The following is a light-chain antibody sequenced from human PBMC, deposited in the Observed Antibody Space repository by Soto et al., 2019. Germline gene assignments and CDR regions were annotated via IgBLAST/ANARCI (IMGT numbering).Light chain of an antibody. CDR1: QYISTK. V-gene: IGKV3-20*01. CDR3: QQCGDSPWT. J-gene: IGKJ1*01. Sequence: VLTQSPDSLSLSPGERDTLACRASQYISTKLAWYQQKPGQAPRLLFSGAFNRATDTPDRFSGSGSGTDFTLIISGGEAEDFAMYYCQQCGDSPWTFGQGTRVDFK. CDR2: GAF.